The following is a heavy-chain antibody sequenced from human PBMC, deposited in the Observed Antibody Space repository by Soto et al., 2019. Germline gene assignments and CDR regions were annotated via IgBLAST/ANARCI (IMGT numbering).Heavy chain of an antibody. CDR1: RGTFSSYA. CDR3: ARSHGSSTSLEIYYYYSYGMDV. CDR2: IIPISGTA. V-gene: IGHV1-69*01. D-gene: IGHD2-2*01. Sequence: QVQLVQSGAEVKKPGSSVKVSCEASRGTFSSYAISWVRQAPGQGLEWMGGIIPISGTANYAQKFQGRVTITADESTSTAYMELSSLRSEDTAVYYCARSHGSSTSLEIYYYYSYGMDVWGQGTTVTVSS. J-gene: IGHJ6*02.